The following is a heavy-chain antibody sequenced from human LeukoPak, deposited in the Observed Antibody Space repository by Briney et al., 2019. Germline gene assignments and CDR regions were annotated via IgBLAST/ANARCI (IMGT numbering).Heavy chain of an antibody. J-gene: IGHJ4*02. CDR2: MNPNSGNA. D-gene: IGHD6-19*01. V-gene: IGHV1-8*01. Sequence: ASVKVSCKASGYTFISYHINWVRQATGQGLEWMAWMNPNSGNAGYAQEFQGRVTITWSTSINTAYMELSGLRSEDTAVYYCARGHLDSSGWYYYDYWGQGTLVTVSS. CDR3: ARGHLDSSGWYYYDY. CDR1: GYTFISYH.